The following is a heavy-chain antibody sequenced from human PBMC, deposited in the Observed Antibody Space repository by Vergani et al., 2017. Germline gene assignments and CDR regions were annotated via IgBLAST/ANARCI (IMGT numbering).Heavy chain of an antibody. J-gene: IGHJ6*02. D-gene: IGHD5-18*01. CDR3: ARDRRGYSYGYLVTGNYGMDV. CDR2: IWYDGSNK. V-gene: IGHV3-33*01. Sequence: QVQLVESGGGVVQPGRSLRLSCAASGFTFSSYGMHWVRQAPGKGLEWVAVIWYDGSNKYYADSVKGRFTISRDNSKNTLYLQMNSLRAEDTAVYYCARDRRGYSYGYLVTGNYGMDVWGQGTTVTVSS. CDR1: GFTFSSYG.